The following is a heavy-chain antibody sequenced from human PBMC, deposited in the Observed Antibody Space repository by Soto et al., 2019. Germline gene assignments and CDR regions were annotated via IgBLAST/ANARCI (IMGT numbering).Heavy chain of an antibody. CDR1: GFTFSSYS. CDR3: ARVDYYDSSGYYYFDY. J-gene: IGHJ4*01. CDR2: ISSSSSYI. V-gene: IGHV3-21*01. D-gene: IGHD3-22*01. Sequence: EVQLVESGGGLVKPGGSLRLSCAASGFTFSSYSMNWVRQAPGKGLEWVSSISSSSSYIYYADSVKGRFTISRDNAKNSLYLQMNSLRAEDTAVYYCARVDYYDSSGYYYFDYWGHGTLVTVSS.